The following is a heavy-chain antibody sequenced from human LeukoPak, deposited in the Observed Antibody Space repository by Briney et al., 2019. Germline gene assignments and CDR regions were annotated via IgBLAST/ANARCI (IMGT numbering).Heavy chain of an antibody. CDR1: GGSISGYY. J-gene: IGHJ4*02. CDR3: ANYHDYSNFQGAYYLDY. D-gene: IGHD4-11*01. Sequence: SETLSLTCTVSGGSISGYYWSWIRQPPGKGLEWIGNIYYSGSTKYNPSLKRRVTISVDTSKNQFSLKLSSVTAADTAVYYCANYHDYSNFQGAYYLDYWGQGTLVTVSS. CDR2: IYYSGST. V-gene: IGHV4-59*08.